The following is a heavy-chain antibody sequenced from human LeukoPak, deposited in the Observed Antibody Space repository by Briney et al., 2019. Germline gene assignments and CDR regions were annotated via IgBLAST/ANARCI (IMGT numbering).Heavy chain of an antibody. D-gene: IGHD3-22*01. J-gene: IGHJ4*02. CDR1: GYTFTSYY. CDR3: ARSLLGVTPPDY. V-gene: IGHV1-46*01. CDR2: INPSGGST. Sequence: ASVKVSCKASGYTFTSYYMHWVRQAPGQGLEWMGIINPSGGSTSYAQKFQGRVTMTRDTSISTAYMELSRLRSDDTAVYYCARSLLGVTPPDYWGQGTLVTVSS.